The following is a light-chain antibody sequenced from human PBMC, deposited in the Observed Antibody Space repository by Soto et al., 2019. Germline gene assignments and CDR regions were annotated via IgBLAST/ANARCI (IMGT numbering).Light chain of an antibody. CDR3: CSYAGSYHV. Sequence: QSALTQPRSVSGSPGQSVTISCTGTSSDVGGYNYVSWYQQHPGKAPKLMIYDVSKRPSGVPDRFSGSKSGNTASLTISGLQAKDEADYYCCSYAGSYHVSGTGTKLTVL. V-gene: IGLV2-11*01. CDR1: SSDVGGYNY. CDR2: DVS. J-gene: IGLJ1*01.